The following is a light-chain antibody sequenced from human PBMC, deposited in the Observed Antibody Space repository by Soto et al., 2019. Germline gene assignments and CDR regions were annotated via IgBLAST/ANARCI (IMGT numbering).Light chain of an antibody. V-gene: IGKV1-39*01. J-gene: IGKJ5*01. CDR2: AVS. Sequence: IQITQSPSSLSASVGDRVTITCRTSQRIDSYLNWYQHKPWQAPKLLIYAVSSLQSGVPSRFSGSGSGTDFILTINRLQAEDFATYYCQQSHSSPLTFGGGTRLET. CDR1: QRIDSY. CDR3: QQSHSSPLT.